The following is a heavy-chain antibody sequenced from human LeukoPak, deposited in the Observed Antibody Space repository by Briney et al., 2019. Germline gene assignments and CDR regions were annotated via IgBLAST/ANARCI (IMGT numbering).Heavy chain of an antibody. CDR3: AKEEVPNDY. V-gene: IGHV3-23*01. CDR2: ISLNGDST. Sequence: GGSLRLSCAVSGFSLSRNAMCWVRQSPGKGLEWVSAISLNGDSTYYADSVQGRFTISRDTSKNTLFLQMDTLRVEDTATYYCAKEEVPNDYWGQGTLVTVSS. D-gene: IGHD2-2*01. J-gene: IGHJ4*02. CDR1: GFSLSRNA.